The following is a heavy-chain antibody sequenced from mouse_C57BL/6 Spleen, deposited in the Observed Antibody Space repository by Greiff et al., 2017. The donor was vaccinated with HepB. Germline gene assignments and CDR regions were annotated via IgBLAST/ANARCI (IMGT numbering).Heavy chain of an antibody. CDR2: IWTGGGT. D-gene: IGHD1-1*01. Sequence: VQLQESGPGLVAPSQSLSITCTVSGFSLTSYAISWVRQPPGKGLEWLGVIWTGGGTNYNSALKSRLSISKDNSKSQVFLKMNSLQTDDTARYYCARITTVVARYAMDYWGQGTSVTVSS. V-gene: IGHV2-9-1*01. J-gene: IGHJ4*01. CDR3: ARITTVVARYAMDY. CDR1: GFSLTSYA.